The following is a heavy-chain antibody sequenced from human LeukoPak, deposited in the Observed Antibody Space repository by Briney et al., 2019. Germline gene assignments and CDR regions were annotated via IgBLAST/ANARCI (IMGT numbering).Heavy chain of an antibody. CDR3: ASLVDTAMDMGMDV. Sequence: SETLSLTCTVSGGSISSYYWSWIRQPPGKGLEWIGYIYYSGSTNYNPSLKSRVTISVDTSKNQFSLKLSSVTAADTAVYYCASLVDTAMDMGMDVWGQGTTVTVSS. V-gene: IGHV4-59*12. CDR1: GGSISSYY. D-gene: IGHD5-18*01. J-gene: IGHJ6*02. CDR2: IYYSGST.